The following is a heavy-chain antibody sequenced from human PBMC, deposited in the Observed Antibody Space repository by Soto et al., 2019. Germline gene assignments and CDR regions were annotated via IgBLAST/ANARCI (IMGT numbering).Heavy chain of an antibody. CDR3: AKHRGTHRNY. J-gene: IGHJ4*02. CDR2: ISSDESDK. CDR1: GFTFRSYV. Sequence: QVQLVESGGGVVQPGRSLRLSCAASGFTFRSYVMHWVRQAPGKGLEWVALISSDESDKYYADSVRGRFTISRDNSKNTLYLEMYSLRSEDTAVYYCAKHRGTHRNYWGQGTLVSVSS. V-gene: IGHV3-30*18.